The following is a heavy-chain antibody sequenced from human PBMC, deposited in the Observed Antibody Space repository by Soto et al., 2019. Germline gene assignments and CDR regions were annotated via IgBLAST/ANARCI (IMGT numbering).Heavy chain of an antibody. V-gene: IGHV1-69*13. CDR2: IIPIFGTA. CDR3: ARDLRRDGYN. CDR1: GGTFSSYA. Sequence: ASVKVSCKASGGTFSSYAISWVRQAPGQGLEWMGGIIPIFGTANYAQKFQGRVTITADESASTAYMELSSLRSEDTAVYYCARDLRRDGYNWGQGTLVTVSS. D-gene: IGHD5-12*01. J-gene: IGHJ4*02.